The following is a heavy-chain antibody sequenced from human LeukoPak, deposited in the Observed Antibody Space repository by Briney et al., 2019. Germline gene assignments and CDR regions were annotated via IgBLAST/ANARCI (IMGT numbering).Heavy chain of an antibody. CDR2: MNSDGSSI. CDR1: GFTFSSYS. Sequence: GSLRLSCAASGFTFSSYSMNWVRQAPGKGLEWVSGMNSDGSSIVYADSVKGRFTISRDNANNTLYLQMNSLRAEDTAVYYCARGESSSWYDWGQGTLVTVSS. D-gene: IGHD6-13*01. CDR3: ARGESSSWYD. J-gene: IGHJ4*02. V-gene: IGHV3-74*01.